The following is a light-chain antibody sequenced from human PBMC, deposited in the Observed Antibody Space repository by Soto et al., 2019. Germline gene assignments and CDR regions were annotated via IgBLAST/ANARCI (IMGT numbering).Light chain of an antibody. CDR1: QRVASN. CDR2: GAS. V-gene: IGKV3-15*01. J-gene: IGKJ4*01. CDR3: QQYNKWPPLT. Sequence: EIVMTQSPATLSVSPGDRPTLSCGASQRVASNLAWYRQKPGQAPRLLIYGASTRATGIPARFSGSGSETEFTLTITSLQSEDFAVYYCQQYNKWPPLTFGGGTKVEIK.